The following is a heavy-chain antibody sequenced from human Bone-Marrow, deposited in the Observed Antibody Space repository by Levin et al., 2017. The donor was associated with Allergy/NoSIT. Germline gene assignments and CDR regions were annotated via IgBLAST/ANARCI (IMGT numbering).Heavy chain of an antibody. Sequence: GESLKISCAASGILFSSYDMNWVRQAPGKGLEWVSSISAGGNYIYYADSVKGRFTIFRDNAKNSLFLQMNSLRAEDTAVYYCASWAMYHYDRSAFDYFYYAVDVWGQGTTVTVSS. D-gene: IGHD3-22*01. V-gene: IGHV3-21*01. CDR1: GILFSSYD. CDR2: ISAGGNYI. CDR3: ASWAMYHYDRSAFDYFYYAVDV. J-gene: IGHJ6*02.